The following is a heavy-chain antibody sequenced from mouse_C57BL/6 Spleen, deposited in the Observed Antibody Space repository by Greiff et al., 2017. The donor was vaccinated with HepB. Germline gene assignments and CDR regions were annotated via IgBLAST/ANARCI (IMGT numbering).Heavy chain of an antibody. V-gene: IGHV5-6*01. J-gene: IGHJ4*01. D-gene: IGHD2-10*02. CDR3: ARYGNYPYAMDY. CDR1: GFTFSSYG. CDR2: ISSGGSYT. Sequence: EVKLQESGGDLVKPGGSLKLSCAASGFTFSSYGMSWVRQTPDKRLEWVATISSGGSYTYYPDSVKGRFTISRDNAKNTLYLQMSSLKSEDTAMYYCARYGNYPYAMDYWGQGTSVTVSS.